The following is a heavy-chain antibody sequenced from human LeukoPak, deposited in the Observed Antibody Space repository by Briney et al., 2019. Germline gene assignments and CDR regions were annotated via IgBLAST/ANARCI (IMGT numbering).Heavy chain of an antibody. V-gene: IGHV1-69*01. CDR1: GGTFSSYA. D-gene: IGHD6-13*01. Sequence: SVKVSCKASGGTFSSYAISWVRQAPGQGLEWMGGIIPIFGTANYAQKFQGRVTITADESTSTAYMELSSLRSEDTAVYYCARDTGIAAAGFLDAFDIWGQGTMVTVSS. CDR3: ARDTGIAAAGFLDAFDI. CDR2: IIPIFGTA. J-gene: IGHJ3*02.